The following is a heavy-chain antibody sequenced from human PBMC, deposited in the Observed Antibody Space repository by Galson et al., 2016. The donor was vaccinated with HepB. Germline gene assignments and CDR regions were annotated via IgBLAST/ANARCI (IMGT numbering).Heavy chain of an antibody. CDR3: VKDWGSLWESSGKGMDV. CDR2: ISGGGGSP. Sequence: SLRLSCAASGFTFDDYTMHWVRQVPGKGLEWVGLISGGGGSPDYADSGRGRFTISRDNRQNPMYLQMNGLTTEDTAHYYCVKDWGSLWESSGKGMDVWGQGTTVIVSS. CDR1: GFTFDDYT. J-gene: IGHJ6*02. D-gene: IGHD3-10*01. V-gene: IGHV3-43*01.